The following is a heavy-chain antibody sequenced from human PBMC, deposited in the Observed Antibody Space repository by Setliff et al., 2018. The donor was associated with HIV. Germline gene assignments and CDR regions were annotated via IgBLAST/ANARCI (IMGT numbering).Heavy chain of an antibody. D-gene: IGHD4-4*01. Sequence: WASVKVSCKASGYTFNAHIIDWVRQAPGQGFEWMGWINTNTGNPTYAQGFTGRFVFSLDTSVSTAYLQISSLKAEDTAVYYCARMATVYYYYMDVWGKGTTVTVSS. J-gene: IGHJ6*03. CDR1: GYTFNAHI. V-gene: IGHV7-4-1*02. CDR2: INTNTGNP. CDR3: ARMATVYYYYMDV.